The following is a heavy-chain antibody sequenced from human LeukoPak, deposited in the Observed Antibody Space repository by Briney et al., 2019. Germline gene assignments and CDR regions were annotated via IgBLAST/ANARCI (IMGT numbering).Heavy chain of an antibody. CDR3: ACYGIAPPY. D-gene: IGHD2-15*01. J-gene: IGHJ4*02. V-gene: IGHV3-74*01. Sequence: PGGSLRLSCAASGLTFSSYWMHWVRQAPGKGLVWVSHINNDGSSTSYADSVKGRFTISRDNAKNTLYLQMNSLRTEDTAVYYCACYGIAPPYWGQGTLVTVSS. CDR1: GLTFSSYW. CDR2: INNDGSST.